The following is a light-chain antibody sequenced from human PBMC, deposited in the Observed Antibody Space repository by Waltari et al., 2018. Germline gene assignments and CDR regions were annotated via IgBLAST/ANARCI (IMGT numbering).Light chain of an antibody. CDR2: DAS. Sequence: EIVLTQSPATLSLSPGERATLSCRASQSVSSYLAWYQQKPGQAPRLLIYDASNRATRLPARFSGSGSGTDFTLTISSLEPEDFAVYYCQQRSNWAGFTFGPGTKVDIK. V-gene: IGKV3-11*01. J-gene: IGKJ3*01. CDR1: QSVSSY. CDR3: QQRSNWAGFT.